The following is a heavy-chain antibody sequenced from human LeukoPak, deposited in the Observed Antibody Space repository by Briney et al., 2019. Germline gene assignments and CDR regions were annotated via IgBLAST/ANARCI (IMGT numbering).Heavy chain of an antibody. Sequence: PGRSLRLSCAASGFTFSSYGMHWVRQAPGKGLEWVAVIWYDGSNKYYADSVKGRFTISRDNSKNTLYLQMNSLRAEDTAVYYCAREVEMATLRFFDYGARGPLVPVSS. CDR2: IWYDGSNK. CDR1: GFTFSSYG. V-gene: IGHV3-33*01. J-gene: IGHJ4*02. CDR3: AREVEMATLRFFDY. D-gene: IGHD5-24*01.